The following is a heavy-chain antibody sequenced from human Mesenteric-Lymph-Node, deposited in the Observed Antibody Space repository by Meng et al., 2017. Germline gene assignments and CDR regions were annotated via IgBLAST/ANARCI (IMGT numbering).Heavy chain of an antibody. V-gene: IGHV3-23*01. CDR1: GFTFSSYA. D-gene: IGHD6-13*01. CDR2: LSGSGGST. J-gene: IGHJ3*02. Sequence: GGSLRLSCAASGFTFSSYAMSWVRHAPGKGLEWVAALSGSGGSTYYADSVKGRFTISRHNSKNTLYLQMNSLRAEDTAVSYCAKDRRLSTTWYLSAIPFDIWGQGTVVTVSS. CDR3: AKDRRLSTTWYLSAIPFDI.